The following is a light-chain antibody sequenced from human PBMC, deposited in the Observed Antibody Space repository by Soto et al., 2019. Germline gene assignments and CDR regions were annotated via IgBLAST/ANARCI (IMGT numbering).Light chain of an antibody. Sequence: TVMTQSPATLSVSPGERVTLSCRASQSVNTNLAWYQQKPGQGPRLLVYGASTRATGVPIRFSGSGSGTEFALTISSLQSEDRAVYHCQQYNDWPPAFGQGTKVEIK. J-gene: IGKJ1*01. CDR1: QSVNTN. CDR2: GAS. V-gene: IGKV3-15*01. CDR3: QQYNDWPPA.